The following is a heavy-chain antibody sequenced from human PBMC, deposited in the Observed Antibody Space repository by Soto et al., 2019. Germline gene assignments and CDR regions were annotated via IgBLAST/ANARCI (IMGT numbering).Heavy chain of an antibody. CDR3: ARQFYYYGSGTYYYYFDS. CDR1: GGSISSYY. Sequence: QVQLQESGPGLVKPSETLSLTCTVSGGSISSYYWSWIPQPPGKGLEWIGHISYSGSTTYNSSLKSRVTISLDTSKNQLSLKLSSVTAADTAVYFCARQFYYYGSGTYYYYFDSWGQGTLVTVSS. CDR2: ISYSGST. D-gene: IGHD3-10*01. V-gene: IGHV4-59*01. J-gene: IGHJ4*02.